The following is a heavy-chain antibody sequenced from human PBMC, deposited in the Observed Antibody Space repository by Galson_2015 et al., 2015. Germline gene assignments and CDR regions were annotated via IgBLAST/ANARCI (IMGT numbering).Heavy chain of an antibody. CDR2: TNAGNGAT. CDR3: ARVGCSGGTCNNYYYMDV. CDR1: GYSFTSYA. J-gene: IGHJ6*03. Sequence: SVKVSCKASGYSFTSYAMHWVRQAPGQRLEWMGWTNAGNGATKYSQKFQGRVTITRDTSASTAYMELSSLRSEDTAVYYCARVGCSGGTCNNYYYMDVWGKGTTVTVSS. D-gene: IGHD2-15*01. V-gene: IGHV1-3*01.